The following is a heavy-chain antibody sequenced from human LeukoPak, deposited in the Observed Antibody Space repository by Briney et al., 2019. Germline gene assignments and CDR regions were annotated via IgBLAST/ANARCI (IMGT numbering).Heavy chain of an antibody. CDR1: AYPVTDYY. V-gene: IGHV1-2*02. D-gene: IGHD1-26*01. CDR2: INPQNGVT. J-gene: IGHJ4*02. Sequence: GASVKVSCKASAYPVTDYYIHWIRQAPGQGLEWLGWINPQNGVTSYAQKFQERITVTWDRPVTTAYMELTRLRFDDTAVYYCADGSRPNWGQGTLITVSS. CDR3: ADGSRPN.